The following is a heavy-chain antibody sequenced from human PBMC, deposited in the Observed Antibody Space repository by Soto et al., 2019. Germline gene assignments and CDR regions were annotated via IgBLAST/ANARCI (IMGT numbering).Heavy chain of an antibody. CDR1: GYTFTGYY. Sequence: EASVKVSCKASGYTFTGYYMHWVRQAPGQGLEWMGWINPNSGGTNYAQKFQGWVTMTRDTSISTAYMELSRLRSDDTAVYYCAREDIVVVPAADYYYYYGMDVWGQGTTVTVSS. J-gene: IGHJ6*02. CDR2: INPNSGGT. V-gene: IGHV1-2*04. CDR3: AREDIVVVPAADYYYYYGMDV. D-gene: IGHD2-2*01.